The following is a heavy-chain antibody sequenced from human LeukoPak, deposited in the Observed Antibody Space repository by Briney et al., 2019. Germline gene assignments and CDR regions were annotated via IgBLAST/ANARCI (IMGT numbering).Heavy chain of an antibody. V-gene: IGHV3-72*01. Sequence: GGSLRLSCAASGFTFSDHYMDWVRQAPGKGLEWVGRTRNKANSYTTEYAASVKGRFTISRDDSKNSLYLQMNSLRAEDMALYYCAKGSGEGVYYYYMDVWGKGTTVTVSS. D-gene: IGHD7-27*01. CDR3: AKGSGEGVYYYYMDV. J-gene: IGHJ6*03. CDR1: GFTFSDHY. CDR2: TRNKANSYTT.